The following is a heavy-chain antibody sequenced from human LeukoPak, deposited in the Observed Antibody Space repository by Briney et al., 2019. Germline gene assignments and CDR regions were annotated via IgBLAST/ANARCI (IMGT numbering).Heavy chain of an antibody. V-gene: IGHV4-4*07. CDR2: IYTSGST. D-gene: IGHD2-2*01. CDR1: GGSISSYY. J-gene: IGHJ4*02. CDR3: ERGYCSSTSFWCYFDY. Sequence: SETLSLTCTVSGGSISSYYWSWIRQPAGKGLEWIGRIYTSGSTNYNPSLKSRVTMSVDTSKNQFSLKLSSVTAADTAVYYCERGYCSSTSFWCYFDYWGQGTLVTVSS.